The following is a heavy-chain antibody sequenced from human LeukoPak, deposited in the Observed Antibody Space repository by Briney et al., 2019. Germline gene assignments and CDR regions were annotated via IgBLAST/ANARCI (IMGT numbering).Heavy chain of an antibody. CDR1: GFTFSSYW. CDR3: ARESYDSSGYYYGGGFDY. Sequence: SGVSLRLSCAASGFTFSSYWIHWVRHAPGKGLVWVSRIYRDATYYADSVQGRFTISRDNAKNTLYLQMHSLRGEDTAVYYCARESYDSSGYYYGGGFDYWGQGTLVTVSS. D-gene: IGHD3-22*01. CDR2: IYRDAT. V-gene: IGHV3-74*01. J-gene: IGHJ4*02.